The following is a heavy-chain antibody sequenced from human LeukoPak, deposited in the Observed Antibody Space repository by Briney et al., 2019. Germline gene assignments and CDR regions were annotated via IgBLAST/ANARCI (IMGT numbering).Heavy chain of an antibody. J-gene: IGHJ4*02. D-gene: IGHD3-22*01. CDR3: ARGDWNYYDSSGQIDY. CDR2: INPNSGGT. V-gene: IGHV1-2*02. Sequence: ASVKVSCKASGYTFTGYYMHWVRQAPGQGLEWMGWINPNSGGTNYAQKFQGRVTMTRDTSISTAYMELSRLRSDDTAVYYCARGDWNYYDSSGQIDYWGQGTLATVSS. CDR1: GYTFTGYY.